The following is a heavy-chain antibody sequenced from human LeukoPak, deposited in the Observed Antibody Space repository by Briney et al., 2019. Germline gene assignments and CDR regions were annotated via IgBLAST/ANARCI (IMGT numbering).Heavy chain of an antibody. CDR3: ARLGAAGQDY. D-gene: IGHD6-19*01. CDR1: GFTFSRYA. V-gene: IGHV3-48*01. CDR2: ISSSSSTI. J-gene: IGHJ4*02. Sequence: GGSLRLSCAASGFTFSRYAMSWVRQAPGKGLEWVSYISSSSSTIYYADSVKGRFTISRDNAKNSLYLQMNSLRAEDTAVYYCARLGAAGQDYWGQGTLVTVSS.